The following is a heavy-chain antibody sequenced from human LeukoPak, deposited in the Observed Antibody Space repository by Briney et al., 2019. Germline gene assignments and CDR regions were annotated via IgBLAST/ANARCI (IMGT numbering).Heavy chain of an antibody. V-gene: IGHV4-34*01. Sequence: SETLSLTCAVYGGSFSGYYWSWMRQTPGEGLEWSGEINHSGSNNYNPSLKHRVTISVDTSKNQLSLKLSSVTAADTAVYYCARQKVVAVYWYFDLWGRGTRVRVSS. J-gene: IGHJ2*01. CDR3: ARQKVVAVYWYFDL. D-gene: IGHD3-22*01. CDR2: INHSGSN. CDR1: GGSFSGYY.